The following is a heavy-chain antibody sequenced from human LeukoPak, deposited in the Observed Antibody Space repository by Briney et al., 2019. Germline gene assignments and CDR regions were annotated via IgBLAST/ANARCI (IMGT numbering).Heavy chain of an antibody. Sequence: ASVKVSFKGSGYSFTSYDINWMRQATAQGLGWVGWMNPNSGNRGYAQKFQGRVTMTRNTSISTAYMELSSLGSEHTALYYCARGVRAASITMVPGVIGYWGQGTLATPPS. CDR3: ARGVRAASITMVPGVIGY. CDR2: MNPNSGNR. CDR1: GYSFTSYD. V-gene: IGHV1-8*01. D-gene: IGHD3-10*01. J-gene: IGHJ1*01.